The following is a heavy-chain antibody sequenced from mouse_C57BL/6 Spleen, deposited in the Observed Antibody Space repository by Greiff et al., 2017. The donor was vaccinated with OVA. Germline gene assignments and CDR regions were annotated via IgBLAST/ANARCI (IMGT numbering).Heavy chain of an antibody. Sequence: QVQLQQPGAELVKPGASVKMSCKASGYTFTSYWITWVKQRPGQGLEWIGDIYPGSGSTNYNEKFKSKATLTVDTSSSTAYMQLSSLTSEDSAVYSCASWAYYSNYAWFAYWGQGTLVTVSA. J-gene: IGHJ3*01. V-gene: IGHV1-55*01. CDR3: ASWAYYSNYAWFAY. CDR1: GYTFTSYW. D-gene: IGHD2-5*01. CDR2: IYPGSGST.